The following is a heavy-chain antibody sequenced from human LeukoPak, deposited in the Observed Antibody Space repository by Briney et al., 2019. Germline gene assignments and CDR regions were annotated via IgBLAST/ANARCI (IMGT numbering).Heavy chain of an antibody. V-gene: IGHV3-74*03. D-gene: IGHD1-14*01. CDR2: IHPDGSIT. CDR1: GFTISNYW. CDR3: ARRPGN. Sequence: GGSLRLSCVGSGFTISNYWMHWVRQAPGTGLVWVSRIHPDGSITTYADSVKGRFTISRDSSKNTLFLQMNDLTVEDTARYYCARRPGNWGQGILVTVSS. J-gene: IGHJ4*02.